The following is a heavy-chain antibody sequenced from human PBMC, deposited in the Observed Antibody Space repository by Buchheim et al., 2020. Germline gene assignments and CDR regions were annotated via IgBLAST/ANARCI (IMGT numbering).Heavy chain of an antibody. CDR2: ISYDGSNK. J-gene: IGHJ4*02. Sequence: QVQLVESGGGVVQPGRSLRLSCAASGFTFSSYAMHWVRQAPGKGLEWVAVISYDGSNKYYADSVKGRFTISRDNSKNTLYLQMNSLRAEDTAVYYCARVNIMWLQYYFDYWGQGTL. CDR1: GFTFSSYA. V-gene: IGHV3-30-3*01. D-gene: IGHD5-12*01. CDR3: ARVNIMWLQYYFDY.